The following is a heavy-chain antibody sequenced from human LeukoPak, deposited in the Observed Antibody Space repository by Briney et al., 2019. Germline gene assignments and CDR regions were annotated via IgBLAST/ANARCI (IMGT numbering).Heavy chain of an antibody. Sequence: KSSETLSLTCTVSGGSISSGGYYWSWIRQHPGKGLEWIGYSYYSGSTYYNPSLKSRVTISVDTSKNQFSLKLSSVTAADTAVYYCARGGEGYFYYYGMDVWGQGTTVTVSS. CDR2: SYYSGST. D-gene: IGHD3-10*01. V-gene: IGHV4-31*03. J-gene: IGHJ6*02. CDR3: ARGGEGYFYYYGMDV. CDR1: GGSISSGGYY.